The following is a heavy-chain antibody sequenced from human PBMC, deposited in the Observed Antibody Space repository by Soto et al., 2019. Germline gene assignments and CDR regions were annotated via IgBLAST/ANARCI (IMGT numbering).Heavy chain of an antibody. CDR2: ISYDGSNK. D-gene: IGHD2-21*02. J-gene: IGHJ4*02. CDR3: AKEGGGDPIPDY. Sequence: QVQLVESGGGVVQPGRSLRLSCAASGFTFSSYGMHWVRQAPGKGLEWVAVISYDGSNKYYADSVKGRFTISRDNSKNPLYLQMNSLRAEDTAAYSRAKEGGGDPIPDYWGQGTLVTVSS. CDR1: GFTFSSYG. V-gene: IGHV3-30*18.